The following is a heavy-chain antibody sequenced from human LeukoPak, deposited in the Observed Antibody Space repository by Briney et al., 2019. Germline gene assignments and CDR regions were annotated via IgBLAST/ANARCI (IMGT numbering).Heavy chain of an antibody. J-gene: IGHJ4*02. V-gene: IGHV3-21*01. CDR3: ARVRRGSGSYQSYYFDY. CDR2: ISSSSRSYI. CDR1: GFTFSSYS. Sequence: GGSLGLSCAASGFTFSSYSMNWVRQAPGKGLEWVSCISSSSRSYIYYADSVKGRFTISRDNAKNSLYLQMNSLRAEDTAVYYCARVRRGSGSYQSYYFDYWGQGTLVTVSS. D-gene: IGHD3-10*01.